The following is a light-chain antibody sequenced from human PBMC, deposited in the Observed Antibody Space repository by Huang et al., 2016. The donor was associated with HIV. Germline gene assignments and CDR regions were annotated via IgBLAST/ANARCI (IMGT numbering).Light chain of an antibody. J-gene: IGKJ2*01. CDR2: AAS. Sequence: DIQMTQSPSSLSASVGDRVTIPCRASETISDYLNWYQQRPGKAPKLLIYAASTLQSGVPSRFSGSGSGTDFTLTISSLQLEDFATYYCQQSYSIPQTFGQGTKVEIK. CDR3: QQSYSIPQT. V-gene: IGKV1-39*01. CDR1: ETISDY.